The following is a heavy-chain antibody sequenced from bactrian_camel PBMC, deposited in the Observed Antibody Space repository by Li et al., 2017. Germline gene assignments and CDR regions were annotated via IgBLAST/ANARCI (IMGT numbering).Heavy chain of an antibody. CDR3: AAHATYSGGYYTPFLSSNLRY. CDR2: IGRDGST. V-gene: IGHV3S55*01. Sequence: QLVESGGGSVQSGGSLRLSRAASEYTVTYCMGWFRQAPGKEREGVAAIGRDGSTSYADSVKGRFTISQDNAKNTLYLHMNNLKPDDTAMYYCAAHATYSGGYYTPFLSSNLRYWGQGTQVTVS. CDR1: EYTVTYC. J-gene: IGHJ4*01. D-gene: IGHD2*01.